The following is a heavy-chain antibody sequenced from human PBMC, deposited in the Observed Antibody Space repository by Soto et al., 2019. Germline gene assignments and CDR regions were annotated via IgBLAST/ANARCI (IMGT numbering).Heavy chain of an antibody. CDR2: ISAYNGNT. CDR1: GYTFTSYG. Sequence: QVPLVQSGAEVKKPGASVKVSCKASGYTFTSYGISWVRQAPGQGLEWMGWISAYNGNTNYAQKLQGRVTMTTDTSTSTAYMELRSLRSDDTAVYYCARDLKLWLHAGYFDYWGQGTLVTVSS. CDR3: ARDLKLWLHAGYFDY. V-gene: IGHV1-18*01. J-gene: IGHJ4*02. D-gene: IGHD5-18*01.